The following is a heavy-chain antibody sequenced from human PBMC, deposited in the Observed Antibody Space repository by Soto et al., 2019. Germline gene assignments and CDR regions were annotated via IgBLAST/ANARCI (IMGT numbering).Heavy chain of an antibody. D-gene: IGHD4-17*01. V-gene: IGHV3-23*01. CDR3: AQDYGDYGWYFDL. CDR2: ISGSGGST. CDR1: GFTFSSYA. Sequence: EVQLLESGGGLVQPGGSLRLSCAASGFTFSSYAMSWVRQAPGKGLEWVSAISGSGGSTYYADSVKGRFTISRDNSKNTLYLQINSLRAEDTAVYYCAQDYGDYGWYFDLWGRGTLVTVSS. J-gene: IGHJ2*01.